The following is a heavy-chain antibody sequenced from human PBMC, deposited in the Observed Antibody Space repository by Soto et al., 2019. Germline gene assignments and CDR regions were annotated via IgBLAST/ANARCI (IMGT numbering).Heavy chain of an antibody. D-gene: IGHD3-10*01. J-gene: IGHJ4*02. V-gene: IGHV4-4*02. CDR3: AREPRLLIWFGELHD. CDR2: VYHSGST. Sequence: SETLSLTCAVSGGSISTSNWWSWVRQPPGKGLEWIGEVYHSGSTNYNPSFKSRVAMSVDNSKNQFSLKLSSVTAADTALYYCAREPRLLIWFGELHDWGRGTLGTVSS. CDR1: GGSISTSNW.